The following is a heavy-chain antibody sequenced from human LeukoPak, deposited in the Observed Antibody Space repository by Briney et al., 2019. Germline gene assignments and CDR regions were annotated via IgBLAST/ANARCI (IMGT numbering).Heavy chain of an antibody. J-gene: IGHJ4*02. CDR2: IYHSGST. CDR1: GGSISNAAYY. D-gene: IGHD5-24*01. CDR3: ARVEAATTNPRFDY. V-gene: IGHV4-31*03. Sequence: PSETLSLTCTVSGGSISNAAYYWSWIRQHPGKGLEWIGYIYHSGSTYYNPSLKSRVTISVDTSKNQFSLELSSVTAADTAVYYCARVEAATTNPRFDYWGQGTLVTVSS.